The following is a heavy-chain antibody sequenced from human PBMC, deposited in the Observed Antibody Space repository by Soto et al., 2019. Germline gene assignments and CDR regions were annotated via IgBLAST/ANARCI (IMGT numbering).Heavy chain of an antibody. CDR3: AREGGYSGYGGSRVFDY. CDR2: ISYDGSNK. J-gene: IGHJ4*02. Sequence: QVQLVESGGGVVQPGRSLRLSCAASGFTFSSYAMHWVRQAPGKGLEWVAVISYDGSNKYYADSVKGRFTISRDNSKNTLYLQMNRLRAEDTAVYYCAREGGYSGYGGSRVFDYWGQGTLVTVSS. D-gene: IGHD5-12*01. V-gene: IGHV3-30-3*01. CDR1: GFTFSSYA.